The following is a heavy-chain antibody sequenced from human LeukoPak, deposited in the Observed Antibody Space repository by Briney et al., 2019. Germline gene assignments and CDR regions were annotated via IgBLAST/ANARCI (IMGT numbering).Heavy chain of an antibody. J-gene: IGHJ4*02. Sequence: SETLSLTCTVSGGSISSYYWSWIRQPPGKGLELIGYIYYSGSTNYNPSLKSRVTISVDTSNNQFSLKLSSVTAADTAVYYCATHYYYDSSGPGGYYFDYWGQGTLVTVSS. V-gene: IGHV4-59*01. CDR3: ATHYYYDSSGPGGYYFDY. CDR1: GGSISSYY. D-gene: IGHD3-22*01. CDR2: IYYSGST.